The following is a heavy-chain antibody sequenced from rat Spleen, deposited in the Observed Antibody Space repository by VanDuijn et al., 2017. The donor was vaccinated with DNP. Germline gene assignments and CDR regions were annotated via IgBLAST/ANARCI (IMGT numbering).Heavy chain of an antibody. V-gene: IGHV5-20*01. Sequence: VQLVESGGGLVQPGRSLKLSCAASGFSFSDSHMAWVRQAPGKGLEWVASISYDGGSTYYRDSVKGRFTISRDNAKNNLYLQMDSLRSEDTATYYCTIETRVYGYWGQGTLVTVSS. CDR2: ISYDGGST. CDR1: GFSFSDSH. D-gene: IGHD1-4*01. CDR3: TIETRVYGY. J-gene: IGHJ3*01.